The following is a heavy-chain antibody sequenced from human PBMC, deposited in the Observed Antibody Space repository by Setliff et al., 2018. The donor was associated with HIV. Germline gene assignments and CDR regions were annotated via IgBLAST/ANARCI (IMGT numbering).Heavy chain of an antibody. J-gene: IGHJ3*02. CDR2: IDADNGNT. Sequence: ASVKVSCKAPGYTLTSYAITWVRQAPGQGLEWVGWIDADNGNTNYAQKFRGRVTMTRDTSTSTAYMELSSLRSEDTAVYYCARDPSPYYSDDSGYPDDAFDIWGQGTMVTVSS. V-gene: IGHV1-18*01. D-gene: IGHD3-22*01. CDR1: GYTLTSYA. CDR3: ARDPSPYYSDDSGYPDDAFDI.